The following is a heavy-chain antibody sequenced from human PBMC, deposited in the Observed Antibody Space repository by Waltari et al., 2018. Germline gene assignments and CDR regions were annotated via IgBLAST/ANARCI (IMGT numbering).Heavy chain of an antibody. CDR3: AKYIVATTSPKIIDY. Sequence: EVQLLESGGGLVQPGGSLRLSCAASGFTFSSYAMSWVRQAPGKGLEWVSVIYSGVSTSYADSVKGRFTISRDNSKNTLYLQMNSLRAEDTAVYYCAKYIVATTSPKIIDYWGQGTLVTVSS. CDR2: IYSGVST. V-gene: IGHV3-23*03. D-gene: IGHD5-12*01. CDR1: GFTFSSYA. J-gene: IGHJ4*02.